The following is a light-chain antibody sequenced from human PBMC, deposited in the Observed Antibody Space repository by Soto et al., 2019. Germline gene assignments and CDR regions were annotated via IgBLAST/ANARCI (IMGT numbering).Light chain of an antibody. Sequence: DVVMTQSPLSLPVTLGQPASISCRSSQSLENSDGNTFLNWFQQRPGQSPRRLIYKVSNRDSGVPDRFSGSGSGTEFTLKISRVEAEDVGVYYCMQGTHRPWTFGQGTKVEIK. CDR3: MQGTHRPWT. J-gene: IGKJ1*01. CDR1: QSLENSDGNTF. V-gene: IGKV2-30*01. CDR2: KVS.